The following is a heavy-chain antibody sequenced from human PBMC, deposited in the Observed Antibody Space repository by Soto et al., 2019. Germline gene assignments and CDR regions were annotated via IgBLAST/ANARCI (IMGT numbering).Heavy chain of an antibody. Sequence: EVQLLESGGGLVQPGGSLRLSCAASGFTFSSYAMSWVRQAPGKGLEWVSAISGSGGSTYYADSVKGRFTISRDNSNNTLYLQMNTLRAEDTAVYYCAKDQGYCSGGSCYDRYYWGQGTLVTVSS. D-gene: IGHD2-15*01. CDR1: GFTFSSYA. CDR2: ISGSGGST. V-gene: IGHV3-23*01. CDR3: AKDQGYCSGGSCYDRYY. J-gene: IGHJ4*02.